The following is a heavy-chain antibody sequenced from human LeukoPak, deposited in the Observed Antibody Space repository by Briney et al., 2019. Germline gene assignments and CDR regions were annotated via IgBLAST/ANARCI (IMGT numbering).Heavy chain of an antibody. V-gene: IGHV4-59*01. CDR1: GGSISGYY. CDR2: IFYSGSTKST. J-gene: IGHJ4*02. D-gene: IGHD2-2*02. CDR3: ARVQGPFCTSASCYTYFDS. Sequence: PSETLSLTCIVSGGSISGYYWTWIRQPPGKGLEWIGNIFYSGSTKSTNYNPSLKSRVTISVDTSKNQFSLRLSSVTAADTAVYYCARVQGPFCTSASCYTYFDSWGQGSLVTVSS.